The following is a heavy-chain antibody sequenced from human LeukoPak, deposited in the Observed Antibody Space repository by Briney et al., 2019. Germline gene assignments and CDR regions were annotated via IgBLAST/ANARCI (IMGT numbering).Heavy chain of an antibody. J-gene: IGHJ5*02. D-gene: IGHD1-7*01. CDR2: LYRGHNT. Sequence: PGVSLRLPCAASGHTDSPNYMRWARHAPGKALEWVSVLYRGHNTHYADAVEGRFTISRDNSKSTLYLQMNSLRGEDTAVYFCARGASISANTGVFDLWGHGTLVTVSP. CDR3: ARGASISANTGVFDL. V-gene: IGHV3-53*01. CDR1: GHTDSPNY.